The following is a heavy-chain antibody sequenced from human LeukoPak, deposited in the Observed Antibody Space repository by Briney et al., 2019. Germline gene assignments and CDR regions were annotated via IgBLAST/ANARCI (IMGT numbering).Heavy chain of an antibody. CDR3: AKSGGEGSSSWYPQYYYYMDV. Sequence: ASVKVSCKASGGTFSSYAISWVRQAPGQGLEWMGGIIPIFGTTNYAQKFQGRVTITADESTSTAYMELSSLRSEDTAVYYCAKSGGEGSSSWYPQYYYYMDVWGKGTTVTVSS. V-gene: IGHV1-69*13. CDR1: GGTFSSYA. D-gene: IGHD6-13*01. CDR2: IIPIFGTT. J-gene: IGHJ6*03.